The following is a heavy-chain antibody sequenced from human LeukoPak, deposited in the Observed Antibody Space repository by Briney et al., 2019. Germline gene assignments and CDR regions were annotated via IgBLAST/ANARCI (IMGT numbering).Heavy chain of an antibody. D-gene: IGHD2-15*01. V-gene: IGHV4-31*03. CDR1: GGSISSGGYY. J-gene: IGHJ5*02. CDR3: ARDDCSGGSYYWFDP. Sequence: PSETLSLTCTVSGGSISSGGYYWSWIRQHPGKGLEWIGYIYYSGSTYYNPSLKSRVTISVDTSKNQFSLKLSSVTAADTAVYYCARDDCSGGSYYWFDPWGQGTLVTVSS. CDR2: IYYSGST.